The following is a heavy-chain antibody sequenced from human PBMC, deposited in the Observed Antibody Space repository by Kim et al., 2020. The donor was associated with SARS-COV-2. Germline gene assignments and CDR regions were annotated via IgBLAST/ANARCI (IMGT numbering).Heavy chain of an antibody. CDR3: ARAADWAYDN. J-gene: IGHJ4*02. Sequence: GGSLRLSCAASGFTFSSFWMCWVRQAPGKGLEWVATNSPDGSISSYMDSVKGRFTISRDNAKKSLFLQMNSLRVEDTALYYCARAADWAYDNWGQGTLVTVSS. D-gene: IGHD3-22*01. CDR1: GFTFSSFW. V-gene: IGHV3-7*01. CDR2: NSPDGSIS.